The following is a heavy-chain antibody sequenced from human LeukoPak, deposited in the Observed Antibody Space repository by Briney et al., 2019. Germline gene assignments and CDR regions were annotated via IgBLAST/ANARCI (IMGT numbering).Heavy chain of an antibody. Sequence: SETLSLTCTVSGGSISSGDYYWSWIRQPPGKGLEWIGYIYYSGSTYYNPSLKSRVTISVDTSKNQFSLKLSSVTAADTAVYYCARGPPRYYYDSSGYHGEYYFDYWGQGTLVTVSS. CDR1: GGSISSGDYY. V-gene: IGHV4-30-4*08. CDR2: IYYSGST. D-gene: IGHD3-22*01. J-gene: IGHJ4*02. CDR3: ARGPPRYYYDSSGYHGEYYFDY.